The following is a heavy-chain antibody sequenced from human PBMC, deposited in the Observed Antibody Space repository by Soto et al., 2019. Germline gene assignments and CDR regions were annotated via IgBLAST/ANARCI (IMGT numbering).Heavy chain of an antibody. CDR1: GYAFTTYY. CDR2: VNPSGGST. D-gene: IGHD4-4*01. Sequence: ASVKVSCKASGYAFTTYYIHWVRQAPGQGLEWMGIVNPSGGSTSYAQNFQGRVTVTRDTSTSTVYMELSSLRSEDTAVYYCARASMTTVTTIDYWGQGTLVTVSS. V-gene: IGHV1-46*01. CDR3: ARASMTTVTTIDY. J-gene: IGHJ4*02.